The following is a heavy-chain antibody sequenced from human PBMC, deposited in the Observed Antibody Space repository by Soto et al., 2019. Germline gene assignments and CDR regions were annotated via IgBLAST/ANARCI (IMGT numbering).Heavy chain of an antibody. D-gene: IGHD3-9*01. CDR1: GFTFSDAW. V-gene: IGHV3-15*01. Sequence: ESGGGLVKPGGALRLSCAASGFTFSDAWMSWVRQAPGKGLEWVGRIKSKTDGGTRDYAAPVKGRVTISRDDSKNTLYLQMNSLKTEDTAVYYCTCLHYDILTGSKWHYFDYWGQGTLVTVSS. J-gene: IGHJ4*02. CDR2: IKSKTDGGTR. CDR3: TCLHYDILTGSKWHYFDY.